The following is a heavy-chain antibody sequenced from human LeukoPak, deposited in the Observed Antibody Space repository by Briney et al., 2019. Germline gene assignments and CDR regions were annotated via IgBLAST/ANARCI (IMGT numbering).Heavy chain of an antibody. CDR1: GFTFSSYS. V-gene: IGHV3-21*01. CDR2: ISSSSSYI. J-gene: IGHJ5*02. CDR3: ASKKTYYYGSGSSGLDP. D-gene: IGHD3-10*01. Sequence: GGSLRLSCAASGFTFSSYSMNWVRQAPGKGLEWVSSISSSSSYIYYADSVKGRFTISRDNAKNSLYLQMNSLRAEDTAVYYCASKKTYYYGSGSSGLDPWGQGTLVTVSS.